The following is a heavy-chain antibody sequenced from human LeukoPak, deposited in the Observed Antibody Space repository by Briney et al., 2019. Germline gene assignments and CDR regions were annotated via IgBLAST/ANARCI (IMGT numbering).Heavy chain of an antibody. D-gene: IGHD3-22*01. V-gene: IGHV3-7*04. CDR2: IKQDGSEK. CDR1: GFTFSRYW. Sequence: PGGSLRLSCVASGFTFSRYWMSWVRQAPGNGLEWVANIKQDGSEKYYVDSVKGRFTISRDNAKSSLYLQINSLRAEDTAVYYCARWTQSSGYYYIDYWGQGTLVTVSS. J-gene: IGHJ4*02. CDR3: ARWTQSSGYYYIDY.